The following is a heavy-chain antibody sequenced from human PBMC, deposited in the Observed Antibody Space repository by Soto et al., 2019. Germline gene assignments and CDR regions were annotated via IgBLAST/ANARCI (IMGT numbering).Heavy chain of an antibody. V-gene: IGHV4-4*07. J-gene: IGHJ6*02. Sequence: SENLSLTCTVPGASISSYHWSWIRQPAGKGLEWIGRIYTSGSTNYNPSLKSRVTMSVDKSKNQFALKLSSVTAADTAVYSCARDFRVGMDVWGQGTTVT. CDR2: IYTSGST. CDR3: ARDFRVGMDV. CDR1: GASISSYH.